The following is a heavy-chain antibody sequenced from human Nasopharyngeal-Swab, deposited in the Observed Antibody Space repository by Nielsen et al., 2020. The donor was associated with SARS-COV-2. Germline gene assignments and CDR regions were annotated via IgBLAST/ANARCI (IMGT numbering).Heavy chain of an antibody. Sequence: GESPKIPRAASGFTFRSYSMNWVRQAPGKGLEWVSSISSSSSYIYYADSVKGRFTISRDNAKNSLCLQMSSLRAEDTAVYYCARDPPEKISSSWYRYYYYGMDVWGQGTTVTVSS. CDR1: GFTFRSYS. J-gene: IGHJ6*02. D-gene: IGHD6-13*01. V-gene: IGHV3-21*01. CDR2: ISSSSSYI. CDR3: ARDPPEKISSSWYRYYYYGMDV.